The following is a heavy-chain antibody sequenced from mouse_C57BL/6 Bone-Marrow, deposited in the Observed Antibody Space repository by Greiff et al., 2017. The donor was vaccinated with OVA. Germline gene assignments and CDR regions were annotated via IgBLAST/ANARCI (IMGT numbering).Heavy chain of an antibody. CDR2: IDPSDSYT. V-gene: IGHV1-69*01. Sequence: QVQLQQPGAELVMPGASVKLSCKASGYTFTSYWMHWVTQRPGQGLEWIGEIDPSDSYTNYNQKFKGKSTLTVDKSSSTAYMQLSSLTSEDSAVYYCARHDYWGQGTTLTVSS. J-gene: IGHJ2*01. CDR1: GYTFTSYW. CDR3: ARHDY.